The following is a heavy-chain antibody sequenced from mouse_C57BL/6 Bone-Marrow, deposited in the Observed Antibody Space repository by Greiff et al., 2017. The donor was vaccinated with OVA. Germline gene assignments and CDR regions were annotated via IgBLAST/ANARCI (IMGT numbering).Heavy chain of an antibody. CDR2: INPSTGGT. Sequence: EVQLQQSGPELVKPGASVKISCKASGYSFTGYYMNWVKQSPEQSLEWIGEINPSTGGTTYDQKFKAKATLTVDKSSSTAYMQLKSLTSEDSAVYYCARRSWYFDVWGTGTTVTVSS. V-gene: IGHV1-42*01. J-gene: IGHJ1*03. CDR3: ARRSWYFDV. CDR1: GYSFTGYY.